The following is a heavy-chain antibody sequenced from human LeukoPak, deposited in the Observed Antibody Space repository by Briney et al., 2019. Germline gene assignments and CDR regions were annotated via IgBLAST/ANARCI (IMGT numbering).Heavy chain of an antibody. CDR1: GGSISSYY. CDR3: AGDSLGGDYWYFDL. J-gene: IGHJ2*01. V-gene: IGHV4-59*12. Sequence: SETLSLTCTVSGGSISSYYWSWIRQPPGKGLEWIGYIYYSGSTNYNPSLKSRVTMSVDTSKNQFSLKLSSVTAADTAVYYCAGDSLGGDYWYFDLWGRGTLVTVSS. CDR2: IYYSGST. D-gene: IGHD4-17*01.